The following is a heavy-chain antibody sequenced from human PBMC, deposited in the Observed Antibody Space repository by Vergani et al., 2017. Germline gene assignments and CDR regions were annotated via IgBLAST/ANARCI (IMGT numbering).Heavy chain of an antibody. CDR3: AKVCGSTSCPYGGGAFDV. J-gene: IGHJ3*01. V-gene: IGHV3-23*01. Sequence: QLLESGGGLIQPGGSLKLPLAAFGFPFNSSALTWVRQAPGKGVGWVSGNNNNGGSTYKADSVKGRFTISRDNSKNTIYLQITDLRAEDTATYYCAKVCGSTSCPYGGGAFDVWGHGTMVTVSS. CDR1: GFPFNSSA. CDR2: NNNNGGST. D-gene: IGHD2-2*01.